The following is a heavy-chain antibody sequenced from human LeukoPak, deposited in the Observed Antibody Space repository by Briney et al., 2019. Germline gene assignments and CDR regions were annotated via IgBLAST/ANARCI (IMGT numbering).Heavy chain of an antibody. CDR3: ARVKGLAFDT. V-gene: IGHV3-23*01. Sequence: GGSLRLSCAASGFTFSSSAMSWVRQAPGKGLEWVSAISNNGGYTYYADSVQGRFTISRDNSRNTLYLQMNSLRAEDTAVYYCARVKGLAFDTWGQGTMVTVSS. CDR2: ISNNGGYT. J-gene: IGHJ3*02. CDR1: GFTFSSSA.